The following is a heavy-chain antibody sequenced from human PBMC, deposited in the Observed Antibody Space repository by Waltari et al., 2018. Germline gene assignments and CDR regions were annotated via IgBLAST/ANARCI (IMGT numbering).Heavy chain of an antibody. J-gene: IGHJ4*02. D-gene: IGHD1-26*01. CDR3: AKESHSGPFDY. CDR2: IYYSGST. Sequence: QVQLQESGPGLVKPSETLSLTCTVSGGSISSYYWSWIRQPPGKGLEWIGYIYYSGSTNYNPSLKSRVTISVDTSKNQFSLKLSSVTAADTAVYYCAKESHSGPFDYWGQGTLVTVSS. CDR1: GGSISSYY. V-gene: IGHV4-59*01.